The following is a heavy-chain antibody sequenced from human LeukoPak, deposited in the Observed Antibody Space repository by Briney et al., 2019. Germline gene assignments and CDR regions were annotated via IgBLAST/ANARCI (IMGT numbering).Heavy chain of an antibody. Sequence: GGSLRLSCAASGFTFSGYAMSWVRQAPGKGLEWVSTISGGSSGSTYYADSVKGRFTISGDSSKNTLFLQMNSLRAEDTAVYYCAKAASRFWDCTGGSCSGYFFDYWGQGTLVTVSS. V-gene: IGHV3-23*01. CDR3: AKAASRFWDCTGGSCSGYFFDY. CDR2: ISGGSSGST. CDR1: GFTFSGYA. J-gene: IGHJ4*02. D-gene: IGHD2-15*01.